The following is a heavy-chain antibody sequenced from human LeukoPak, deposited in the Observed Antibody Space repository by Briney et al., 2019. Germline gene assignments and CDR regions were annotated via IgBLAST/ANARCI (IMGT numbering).Heavy chain of an antibody. CDR3: ARHYGP. Sequence: SETLSLTCTVSGGSINYYYWMWIRQPPGKGLEWIGYIYYSGGTHYNPSLKSRVTMLVDTSKNQFSLKLTAVTAADTAVYYCARHYGPWGQGTLVTVSS. V-gene: IGHV4-59*01. J-gene: IGHJ5*02. CDR2: IYYSGGT. D-gene: IGHD3-16*01. CDR1: GGSINYYY.